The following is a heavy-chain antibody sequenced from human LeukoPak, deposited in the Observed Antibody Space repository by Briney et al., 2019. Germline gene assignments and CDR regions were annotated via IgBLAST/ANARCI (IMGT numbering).Heavy chain of an antibody. V-gene: IGHV3-74*01. CDR3: AKGEQWLVRGDYFDY. D-gene: IGHD6-19*01. CDR2: INSDGSTT. CDR1: GFTFRSYY. Sequence: GGSLRLSCAASGFTFRSYYMHWVRQAPGKGLVWVSRINSDGSTTNYADSVKGRFTISRDNAKNTLYLQMNSLRAEDTAVYYCAKGEQWLVRGDYFDYWGQGTLVTVSS. J-gene: IGHJ4*02.